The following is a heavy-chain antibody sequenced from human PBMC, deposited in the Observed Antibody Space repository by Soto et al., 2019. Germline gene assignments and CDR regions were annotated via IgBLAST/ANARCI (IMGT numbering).Heavy chain of an antibody. Sequence: SETLSLTCTVSGGSISSYYWSWIRQPPGKGLEWIGYIYYSGSTNYNPSLKSRVTISVDTSKNQFSLKLSSVTAADTAVYYCARGYSSSWYKGVTFDYWGQGTLVTVS. V-gene: IGHV4-59*01. J-gene: IGHJ4*02. CDR1: GGSISSYY. CDR2: IYYSGST. CDR3: ARGYSSSWYKGVTFDY. D-gene: IGHD6-13*01.